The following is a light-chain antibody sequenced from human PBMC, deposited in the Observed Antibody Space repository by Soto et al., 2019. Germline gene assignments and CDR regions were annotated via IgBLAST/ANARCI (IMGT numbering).Light chain of an antibody. CDR1: QSLLHSNGYNY. CDR2: EVS. J-gene: IGKJ5*01. Sequence: PLRMPVTPGWSASISCRSSQSLLHSNGYNYLDWYLQKPGQSPQLLIYEVSTRVSGVPDRFSGSGSGTDFTLEISRVETDDVGIYYCMLSTLLPPPFGQGTRLEI. CDR3: MLSTLLPPP. V-gene: IGKV2D-29*02.